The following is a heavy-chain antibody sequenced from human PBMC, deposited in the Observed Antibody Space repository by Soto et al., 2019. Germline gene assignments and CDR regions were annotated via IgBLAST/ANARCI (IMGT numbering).Heavy chain of an antibody. V-gene: IGHV4-34*01. CDR1: GGSVSVPNYY. D-gene: IGHD1-1*01. J-gene: IGHJ3*02. Sequence: QVQLQQWGAGLLKPSETLSLTCAVYGGSVSVPNYYLSWIRQPPGKGLEWIGEMSHSGGSHFNPSLKSRVTISVDTSTNQFSLKMSSVTAADTALYYCARVQRGTATTVVDAFDIWGPRTMVIVSS. CDR2: MSHSGGS. CDR3: ARVQRGTATTVVDAFDI.